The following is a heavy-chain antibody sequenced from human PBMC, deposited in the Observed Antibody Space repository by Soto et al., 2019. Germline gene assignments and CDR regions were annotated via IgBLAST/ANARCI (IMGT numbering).Heavy chain of an antibody. D-gene: IGHD2-15*01. J-gene: IGHJ4*02. Sequence: EVQLLESGGGLIQPGGSLRLSCAASGFTFNNYAMSWVRQAPGKGVEWVSVISGSGDGTYYADSVKGRFTISRDNSKNTLYLHMNSLKLEDTAVYYCAKDPGYCSFGRCSRVDYWGQGTLVTVSS. CDR1: GFTFNNYA. V-gene: IGHV3-23*01. CDR3: AKDPGYCSFGRCSRVDY. CDR2: ISGSGDGT.